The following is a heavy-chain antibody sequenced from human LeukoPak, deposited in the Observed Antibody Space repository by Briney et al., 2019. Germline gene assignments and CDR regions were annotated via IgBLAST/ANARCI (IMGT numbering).Heavy chain of an antibody. CDR3: ARDMVSRYCSGGSCYSFDY. CDR1: GYTFTGYY. V-gene: IGHV1-2*02. CDR2: INPNSGGT. Sequence: GASVKVSCKASGYTFTGYYMRWVRQAPGQGLEWMGWINPNSGGTNYAQKFQGRVTMTRDTSISTAYMELSRLRSDDTAVYYCARDMVSRYCSGGSCYSFDYWGQGTLVTVSS. J-gene: IGHJ4*02. D-gene: IGHD2-15*01.